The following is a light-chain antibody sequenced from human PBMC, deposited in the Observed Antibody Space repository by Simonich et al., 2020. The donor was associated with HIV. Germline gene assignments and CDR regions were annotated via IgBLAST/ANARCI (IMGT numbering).Light chain of an antibody. CDR3: QQYNNWWT. V-gene: IGKV3-15*01. CDR1: QSVSSN. Sequence: EIVMTQSPATLSVSPGERATLSCRASQSVSSNLAWYQPKPGQAPRLLIYGASTRATGIPARFSGSGSGTEFTLTISSLQSEDFVVYYCQQYNNWWTFGQGTKVEIK. CDR2: GAS. J-gene: IGKJ1*01.